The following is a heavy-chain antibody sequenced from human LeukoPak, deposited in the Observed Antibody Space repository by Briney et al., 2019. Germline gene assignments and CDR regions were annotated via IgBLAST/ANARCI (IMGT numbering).Heavy chain of an antibody. CDR1: GFTFDDYA. J-gene: IGHJ6*02. V-gene: IGHV3-9*01. CDR3: AKGQHAYYYDSSGIRDYYYYGMDA. Sequence: PGRSLRLSCAASGFTFDDYAMHWVRQAPGKGLEWVSGISWNSGSIGYADSVKGRFTISRDNAKNSLYLQMNSLRAEDTALYYCAKGQHAYYYDSSGIRDYYYYGMDAWGQGTTVTVSS. D-gene: IGHD3-22*01. CDR2: ISWNSGSI.